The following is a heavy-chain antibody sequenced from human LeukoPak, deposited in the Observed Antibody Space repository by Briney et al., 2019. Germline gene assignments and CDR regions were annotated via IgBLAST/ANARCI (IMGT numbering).Heavy chain of an antibody. CDR3: ARAFCGSTSCYYYYYGMDA. V-gene: IGHV5-51*01. Sequence: GESLKISCKGSGYSFTSYWIGWVRQMPGKGLEWMGIIYPGDSDTRYSPSFQGQVTISADKSISTAYLQWSSLKASDTAMYYCARAFCGSTSCYYYYYGMDAWGQGTTVTVSS. CDR2: IYPGDSDT. J-gene: IGHJ6*02. CDR1: GYSFTSYW. D-gene: IGHD2-2*01.